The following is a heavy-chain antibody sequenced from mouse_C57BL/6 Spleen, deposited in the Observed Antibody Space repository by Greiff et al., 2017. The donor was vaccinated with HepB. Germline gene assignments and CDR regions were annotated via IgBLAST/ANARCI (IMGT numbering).Heavy chain of an antibody. V-gene: IGHV3-6*01. J-gene: IGHJ1*03. CDR3: ANYYGSGHWYFDV. CDR2: ISYDGSN. CDR1: GYSITSGYY. Sequence: EVQLQESGPGLVKPSQSLSLTCSVTGYSITSGYYWNWIRQFPGNKLEWMGYISYDGSNNYNPSLKNRISITRDTSKNQFFLKLNSVTTEDTATYYCANYYGSGHWYFDVWGTGTTVTVSS. D-gene: IGHD1-1*01.